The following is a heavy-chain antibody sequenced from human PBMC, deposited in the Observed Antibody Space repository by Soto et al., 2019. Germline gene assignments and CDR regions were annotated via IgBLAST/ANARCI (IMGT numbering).Heavy chain of an antibody. CDR3: ATWYGNHYFGLDV. V-gene: IGHV3-48*01. D-gene: IGHD6-13*01. CDR1: GFTINSYV. CDR2: INPRGLTK. J-gene: IGHJ6*02. Sequence: WESLRLSWAASGFTINSYVMSWVRQAPGKGLEWVSSINPRGLTKFYADSVRGRFTISRDDASSSLFLQMNNLRAEDTAVYYCATWYGNHYFGLDVWGQGTTVTVSS.